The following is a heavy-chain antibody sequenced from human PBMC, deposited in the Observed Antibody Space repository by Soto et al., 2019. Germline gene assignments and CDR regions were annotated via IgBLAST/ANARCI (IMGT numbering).Heavy chain of an antibody. CDR3: ATYYFGSGSYYRFDN. J-gene: IGHJ4*02. CDR1: GYAFSFG. CDR2: ISASDGST. Sequence: ASVKVSCNASGYAFSFGFSWVRQAPGQGLEWMGWISASDGSTNSASKFRGRISMTTDTSTHTAYLDLLSLTSDDTAMYFCATYYFGSGSYYRFDNWGQGTRVTVSS. V-gene: IGHV1-18*01. D-gene: IGHD3-10*01.